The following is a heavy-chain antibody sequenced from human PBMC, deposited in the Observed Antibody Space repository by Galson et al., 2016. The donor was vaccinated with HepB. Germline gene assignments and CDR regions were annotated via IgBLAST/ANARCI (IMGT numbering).Heavy chain of an antibody. V-gene: IGHV4-59*01. D-gene: IGHD3-22*01. CDR2: VSSSGSP. J-gene: IGHJ4*02. CDR1: GSSISSYY. CDR3: ARDNFDMGLDY. Sequence: SETMSLTCTVSGSSISSYYWSWIRQPPGKGLGWIAYVSSSGSPNYNPSLKSRVSISLDTSKNQFSLKLSSVAAADPAVYFCARDNFDMGLDYWGQGTLVSVSS.